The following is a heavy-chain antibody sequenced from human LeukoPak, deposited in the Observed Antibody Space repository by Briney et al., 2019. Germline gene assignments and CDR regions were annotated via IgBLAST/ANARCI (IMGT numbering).Heavy chain of an antibody. CDR1: GGSITNSF. V-gene: IGHV4-4*07. CDR3: ARGRKRCSGGSCYSVWFDP. D-gene: IGHD2-15*01. Sequence: SETLSLTCTVSGGSITNSFWSWIRQPAGKGLEWLGRIYSSGRTNYNPSLKSRVTLSLDTSKNQFSLKLSSVTAANTAVYYCARGRKRCSGGSCYSVWFDPWGQGTLVTVSS. CDR2: IYSSGRT. J-gene: IGHJ5*02.